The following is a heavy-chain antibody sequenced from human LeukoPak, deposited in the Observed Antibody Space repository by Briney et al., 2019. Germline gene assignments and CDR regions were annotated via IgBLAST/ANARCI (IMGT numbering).Heavy chain of an antibody. Sequence: SETLSLTCAVYGGSFSGYYWSWIRQPPGKGLEWIGEINHSGSTNYNPSLKSRVTISVDTSKNQFSLKLSSVTAADTAVYYRARVGHGGIAAYYWGQGTLVTVSS. D-gene: IGHD6-13*01. CDR2: INHSGST. CDR3: ARVGHGGIAAYY. CDR1: GGSFSGYY. V-gene: IGHV4-34*01. J-gene: IGHJ4*02.